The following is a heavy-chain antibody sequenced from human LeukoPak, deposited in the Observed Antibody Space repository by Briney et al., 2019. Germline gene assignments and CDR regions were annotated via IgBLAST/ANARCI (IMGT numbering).Heavy chain of an antibody. CDR2: ISWNSGSI. CDR1: GFTFDDYA. J-gene: IGHJ6*02. CDR3: AKVNIAVAGDYGMDV. Sequence: PGGSLRLSCAASGFTFDDYAMHWVRQAPGKGLEWVSGISWNSGSIGYADSVKGRFTISRDNAKNSLYLQMNSLRAEDTALYYCAKVNIAVAGDYGMDVWGQGTTVTVSS. V-gene: IGHV3-9*01. D-gene: IGHD6-19*01.